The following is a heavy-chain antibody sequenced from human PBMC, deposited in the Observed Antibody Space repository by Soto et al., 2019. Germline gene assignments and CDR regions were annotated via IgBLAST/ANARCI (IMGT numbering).Heavy chain of an antibody. Sequence: QVQLKQSGPGLVKPSQTLSLICAISGDSVSSASATWSWIRQSPSGRLEWLGRTYYRSKWHNDYAVSVKSRIAIIPDTSKNQLSLQLSSVTLEDTAVYFFARDGSGYQWYFDVWGRGSLVTVSS. D-gene: IGHD5-12*01. CDR3: ARDGSGYQWYFDV. CDR1: GDSVSSASAT. J-gene: IGHJ2*01. V-gene: IGHV6-1*01. CDR2: TYYRSKWHN.